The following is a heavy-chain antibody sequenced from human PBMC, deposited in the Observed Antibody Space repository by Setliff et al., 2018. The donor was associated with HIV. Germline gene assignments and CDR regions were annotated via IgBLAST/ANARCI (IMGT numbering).Heavy chain of an antibody. CDR2: IYTSGST. V-gene: IGHV4-4*08. J-gene: IGHJ4*02. CDR3: IIAYSSGWLAPMGFDS. CDR1: GGSMSTYY. Sequence: PSETLSLTCTVSGGSMSTYYWSWIRQPPGKGLEWIGYIYTSGSTNYNPSLRSRVTISVDTSKNQFSLKLSSVTAADTAAYYCIIAYSSGWLAPMGFDSWGQGTLVTVSS. D-gene: IGHD6-19*01.